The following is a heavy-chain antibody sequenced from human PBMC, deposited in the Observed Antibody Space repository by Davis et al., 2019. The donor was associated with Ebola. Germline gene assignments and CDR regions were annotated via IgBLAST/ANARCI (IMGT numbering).Heavy chain of an antibody. CDR3: ARGIYDFWSGYSGFDYYGMDA. CDR1: GFTFSSYA. Sequence: GESLKISCAASGFTFSSYAMHWVRQAPGKGLEYVSAISSNGGSTYYADSVKGRFTISRDNSKNTLYLQMGSLRAEDMAVYYCARGIYDFWSGYSGFDYYGMDAWGQGTTVTVSS. D-gene: IGHD3-3*01. V-gene: IGHV3-64*02. J-gene: IGHJ6*02. CDR2: ISSNGGST.